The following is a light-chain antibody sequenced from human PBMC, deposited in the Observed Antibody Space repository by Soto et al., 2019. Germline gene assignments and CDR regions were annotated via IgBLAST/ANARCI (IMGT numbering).Light chain of an antibody. CDR2: GAS. V-gene: IGKV3-15*01. CDR1: QSVGSN. Sequence: EIVVTQSPATLSVSPGERATLSCRASQSVGSNLAWYQHNPGQAPRLLVYGASTRATGIPVRFSGSGSGTEFTLTISSLQSEEFAIYYCQQRGSWPWTFGQGTKVDIK. CDR3: QQRGSWPWT. J-gene: IGKJ1*01.